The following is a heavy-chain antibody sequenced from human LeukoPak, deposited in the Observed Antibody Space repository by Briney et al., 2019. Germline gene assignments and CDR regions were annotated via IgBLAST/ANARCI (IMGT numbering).Heavy chain of an antibody. CDR2: IYPGDSDT. Sequence: GASLKTSYKGSGSRFTSYWIGWVRPMAGKGVEWMGIIYPGDSDTSYSPFFQGQVNISADKSISTAYLQWSSLKASDTAMYYCARLHSSGYYEDGAFDIWGQGTMVTVSS. CDR1: GSRFTSYW. V-gene: IGHV5-51*01. J-gene: IGHJ3*02. D-gene: IGHD3-22*01. CDR3: ARLHSSGYYEDGAFDI.